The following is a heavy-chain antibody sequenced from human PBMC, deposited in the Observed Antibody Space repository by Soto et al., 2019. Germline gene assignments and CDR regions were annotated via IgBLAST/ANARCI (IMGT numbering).Heavy chain of an antibody. CDR2: INHSGST. D-gene: IGHD6-13*01. Sequence: SETLSLTCAVYGGSFSGYYWSWIRQPPGKGLEWIGEINHSGSTNYNPSLKSRVTISVDTSKNQFSLKLSSVTAADTAVYYCARGRIAAAVRVYYGMDVWGQGTTVTVSS. CDR1: GGSFSGYY. V-gene: IGHV4-34*01. J-gene: IGHJ6*02. CDR3: ARGRIAAAVRVYYGMDV.